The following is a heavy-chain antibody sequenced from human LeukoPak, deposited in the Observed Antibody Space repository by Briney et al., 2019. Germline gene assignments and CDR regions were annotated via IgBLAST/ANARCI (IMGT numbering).Heavy chain of an antibody. D-gene: IGHD6-13*01. V-gene: IGHV1-58*02. CDR3: ARGGSSWYLGYYYYMDV. Sequence: GASVKVSCKASGFTFTSSAMQWVRQARGQRLEWIGWIVVGSGNTGYAQKFQGRVTMTRNTSISTAYMELSSLRSEDTAVYYCARGGSSWYLGYYYYMDVWGKGTTVTISS. CDR1: GFTFTSSA. J-gene: IGHJ6*03. CDR2: IVVGSGNT.